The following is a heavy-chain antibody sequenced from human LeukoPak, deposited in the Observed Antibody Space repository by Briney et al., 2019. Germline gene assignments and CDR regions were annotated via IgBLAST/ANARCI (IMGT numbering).Heavy chain of an antibody. CDR2: INHSGST. CDR1: GGSFSGYY. Sequence: PSETLSLTCAVYGGSFSGYYWSWIRQPPGKGLEWIGEINHSGSTNYNPSLKSRVTISVDTSKNQFSLKLSSVTAADTAVYYCARXKLIRFLEWLWSYYYYGMDVWGQGTTVTVSS. D-gene: IGHD3-3*01. V-gene: IGHV4-34*01. J-gene: IGHJ6*02. CDR3: ARXKLIRFLEWLWSYYYYGMDV.